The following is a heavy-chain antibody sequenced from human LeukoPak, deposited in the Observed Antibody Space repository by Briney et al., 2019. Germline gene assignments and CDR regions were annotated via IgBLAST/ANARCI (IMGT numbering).Heavy chain of an antibody. V-gene: IGHV3-21*01. CDR2: ISGGSSFT. Sequence: GGTLRLSCAASGFTFSSYGMNWVRQAPGKGLEWVSYISGGSSFTYYVDSVKGRFTISRDNAKNSLYLQMNSLRAEDTAVYYCARDLGYSSGPNYWGQGTRVTVSS. J-gene: IGHJ4*02. CDR1: GFTFSSYG. D-gene: IGHD6-19*01. CDR3: ARDLGYSSGPNY.